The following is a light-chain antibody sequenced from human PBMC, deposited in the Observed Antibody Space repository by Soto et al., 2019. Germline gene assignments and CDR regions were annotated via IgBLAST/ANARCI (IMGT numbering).Light chain of an antibody. V-gene: IGLV2-14*01. CDR2: EVS. CDR1: SSDVGGYKY. Sequence: QSALTQPASVSGSLGQSITISCTGTSSDVGGYKYVSWYQQHPGKAPKLMIFEVSARPSGVSNRFSGSKSGNTASLTISGLQAEDEAVYYCCSFTTIATWVFGGGTKLTVL. J-gene: IGLJ3*02. CDR3: CSFTTIATWV.